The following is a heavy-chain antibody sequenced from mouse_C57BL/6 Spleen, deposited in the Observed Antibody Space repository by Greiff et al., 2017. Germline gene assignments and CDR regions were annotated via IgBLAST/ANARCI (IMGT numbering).Heavy chain of an antibody. D-gene: IGHD1-1*01. Sequence: QVQLQQPGAELVKPGASVKLSCKASGYTFTSYWITWVKQRPGQGLEWIGDIYPGSGSTNYNEKFKSKATLTVDTSSSTAYMQLSSLTSEDTAVYYRAREGAYYYGSSGGFAYWGQGTLVTVSA. J-gene: IGHJ3*01. CDR2: IYPGSGST. CDR1: GYTFTSYW. V-gene: IGHV1-55*01. CDR3: AREGAYYYGSSGGFAY.